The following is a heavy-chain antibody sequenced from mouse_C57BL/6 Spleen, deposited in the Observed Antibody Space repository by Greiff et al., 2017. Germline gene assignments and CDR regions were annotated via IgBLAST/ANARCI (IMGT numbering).Heavy chain of an antibody. CDR3: ARREGLSRWLLAWFAY. CDR1: GYTFTDYY. V-gene: IGHV1-26*01. D-gene: IGHD2-3*01. Sequence: EVQLQQSGPELVKPGASVKISCKASGYTFTDYYMNWVKQSHGKSLEWIGDINPNNGGTSYNQKFKGKATLTVDKSSSTAYMELRSLTSEDSAVYYCARREGLSRWLLAWFAYWGQGTLVTVSA. CDR2: INPNNGGT. J-gene: IGHJ3*01.